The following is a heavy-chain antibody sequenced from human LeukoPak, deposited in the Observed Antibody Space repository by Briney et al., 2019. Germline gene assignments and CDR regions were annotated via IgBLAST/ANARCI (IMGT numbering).Heavy chain of an antibody. CDR3: AREMVSYNYDI. V-gene: IGHV4-31*03. CDR2: IHYSGNT. Sequence: SETLSLTCTVSGGSISSGGYYWSWIRQHPGKGLEWIGYIHYSGNTYYNPSLKSRVTISVDTSRNQFSLKLSSVTAADTAVYYCAREMVSYNYDIWGQGTMVTVSS. CDR1: GGSISSGGYY. D-gene: IGHD1-20*01. J-gene: IGHJ3*02.